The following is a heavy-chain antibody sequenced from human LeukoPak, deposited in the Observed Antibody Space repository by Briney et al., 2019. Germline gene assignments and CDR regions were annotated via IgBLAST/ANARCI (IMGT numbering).Heavy chain of an antibody. Sequence: ASVKVSCKASGYTFTSYYMHWVRQAPGQGLEWMGIINPSGGSTSYAQKFQGRVTMTRDTSTSTVYMELSSLRSEDTAVYYCVSDCSSTIWANCFDPWGQGTLVTVSS. V-gene: IGHV1-46*01. CDR2: INPSGGST. J-gene: IGHJ5*02. CDR3: VSDCSSTIWANCFDP. CDR1: GYTFTSYY. D-gene: IGHD2-2*01.